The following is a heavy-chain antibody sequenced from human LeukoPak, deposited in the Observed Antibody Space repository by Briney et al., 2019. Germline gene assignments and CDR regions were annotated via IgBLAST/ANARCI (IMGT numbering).Heavy chain of an antibody. J-gene: IGHJ6*03. CDR1: GGSISSGDYY. D-gene: IGHD2-2*02. V-gene: IGHV4-30-4*08. CDR3: ARTCSSTSCYKFGYYYYYMDV. CDR2: IYYSGST. Sequence: SQTLSLTCTVSGGSISSGDYYWSWIRQPPGKGLEWIGYIYYSGSTYYNPSLKSRVTISVDTPKNKFSLKLRSVTAADTAVYYCARTCSSTSCYKFGYYYYYMDVWGKGTTVTVSS.